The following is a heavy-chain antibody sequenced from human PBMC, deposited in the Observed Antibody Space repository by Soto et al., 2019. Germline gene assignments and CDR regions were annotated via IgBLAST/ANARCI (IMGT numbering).Heavy chain of an antibody. CDR3: ARSVAVPGAHIDY. Sequence: PSETLSLTCTVSGGSISSGGYYWSWIRQHPGKGLEWIGYIYYSGSTYYNPSLKSRVTISVDTSKNQFSLKLSSVTAADTAVYYCARSVAVPGAHIDYWGQGTQVTVSP. CDR1: GGSISSGGYY. CDR2: IYYSGST. J-gene: IGHJ4*02. V-gene: IGHV4-31*03. D-gene: IGHD6-19*01.